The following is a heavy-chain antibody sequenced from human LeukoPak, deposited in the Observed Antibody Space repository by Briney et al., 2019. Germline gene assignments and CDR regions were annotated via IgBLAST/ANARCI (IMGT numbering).Heavy chain of an antibody. V-gene: IGHV3-15*01. J-gene: IGHJ3*02. Sequence: PGGSLRLSCAVSDLTFIYAWMSWVRQAPGEGLEWVGRIKSKTDGGTTDYAAPVKGRFTISRDDSKNTLYLQMNSLKTEDTAVYYCTTDPYSMDAFDIRGQETMVTVSS. CDR2: IKSKTDGGTT. D-gene: IGHD2-21*01. CDR3: TTDPYSMDAFDI. CDR1: DLTFIYAW.